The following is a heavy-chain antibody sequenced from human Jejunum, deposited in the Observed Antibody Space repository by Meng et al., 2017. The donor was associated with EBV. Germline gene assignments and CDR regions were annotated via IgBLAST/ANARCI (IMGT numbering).Heavy chain of an antibody. J-gene: IGHJ4*02. CDR2: IIHSGST. CDR1: GGSFNYYY. D-gene: IGHD6-19*01. CDR3: ARKAVPGTFARPKFDY. Sequence: QVHLQRWGAGLLKPSETLSLTCAVYGGSFNYYYWTWIRQPPGKGLEWIGEIIHSGSTNYDPSLKSRVTISVDRSKNQFSLKLTSVTAADTAVYYCARKAVPGTFARPKFDYWGQGTLVTVFS. V-gene: IGHV4-34*12.